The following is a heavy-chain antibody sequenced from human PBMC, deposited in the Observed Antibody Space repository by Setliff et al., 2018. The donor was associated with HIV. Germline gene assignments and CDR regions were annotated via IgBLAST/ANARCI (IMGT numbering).Heavy chain of an antibody. CDR1: GFTFEDYG. D-gene: IGHD1-26*01. Sequence: GGSLRLSCAVSGFTFEDYGMSWVRQAPGKGLEWVSGINWNGGSTGYVDSVKGRFTISRDNAKNSLYLQMNSLRAEDMAVYYCARENSGTYLGGVFDYWGQGTLVTVSS. CDR3: ARENSGTYLGGVFDY. V-gene: IGHV3-20*04. CDR2: INWNGGST. J-gene: IGHJ4*02.